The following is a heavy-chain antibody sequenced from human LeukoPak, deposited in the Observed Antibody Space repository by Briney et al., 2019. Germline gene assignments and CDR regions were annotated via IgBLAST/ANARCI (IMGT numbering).Heavy chain of an antibody. Sequence: GGSLRPSCAASGFTFSRFWLTWFRQAPGKGLKWAANIKQDGSEKYYVDSVKGRFTISRDNAKNSLYLQMNSLRAEDTAVFYCARDGTYTDYDPDFDIWGQGTLVTVSS. D-gene: IGHD5-12*01. J-gene: IGHJ4*02. V-gene: IGHV3-7*04. CDR1: GFTFSRFW. CDR3: ARDGTYTDYDPDFDI. CDR2: IKQDGSEK.